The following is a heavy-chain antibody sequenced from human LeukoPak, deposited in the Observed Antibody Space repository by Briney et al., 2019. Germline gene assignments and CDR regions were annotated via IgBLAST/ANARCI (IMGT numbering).Heavy chain of an antibody. CDR1: GFTVSSSY. CDR2: IYSGGST. J-gene: IGHJ4*02. Sequence: GGSLRLSCAASGFTVSSSYMSWVRQAPGKGLEWVSVIYSGGSTYYADSVKGRFTISRGNSKNTLYLQMNGLRAEDTAVYYCARATRYDSSVYYFDYWGQGTLVTVSS. CDR3: ARATRYDSSVYYFDY. D-gene: IGHD3-22*01. V-gene: IGHV3-53*01.